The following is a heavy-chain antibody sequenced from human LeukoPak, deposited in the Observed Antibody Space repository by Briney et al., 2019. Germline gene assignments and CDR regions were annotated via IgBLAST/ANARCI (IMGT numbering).Heavy chain of an antibody. J-gene: IGHJ6*02. CDR2: IYYSGST. CDR1: GGSLSNYY. Sequence: SETLSLTCTVSGGSLSNYYWSWIRQPPGKGLEWIGYIYYSGSTKYNPSLKSRVTISVGTSKNQFSLNLSSVTAADTAMYYCARTGYCSRISCYPYYYGMDVWGQGTTVTVSS. D-gene: IGHD2-2*01. CDR3: ARTGYCSRISCYPYYYGMDV. V-gene: IGHV4-59*13.